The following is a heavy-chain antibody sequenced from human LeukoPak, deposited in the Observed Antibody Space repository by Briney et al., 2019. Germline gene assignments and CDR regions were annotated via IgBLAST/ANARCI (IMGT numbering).Heavy chain of an antibody. V-gene: IGHV3-48*04. D-gene: IGHD3-10*01. J-gene: IGHJ4*02. CDR2: ISSSSSTI. CDR3: ARARDYYGPAFDY. CDR1: GFTFSSYS. Sequence: GGSLRLSCAASGFTFSSYSMNWVRQAPGKGLEWVSYISSSSSTIYYADSVKGRFTISRDNAKNSLYLQTNSLRAEDTAVYYCARARDYYGPAFDYWGQGTLVTVSS.